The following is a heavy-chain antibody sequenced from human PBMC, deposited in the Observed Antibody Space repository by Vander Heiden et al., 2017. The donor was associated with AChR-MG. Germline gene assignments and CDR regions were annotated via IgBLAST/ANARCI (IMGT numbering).Heavy chain of an antibody. J-gene: IGHJ4*02. Sequence: QVQLVQSGAEVKKPGASMKVPCRASGYTFIDYYIHWVRQAPGQGLEWMGWINPKSGATDSAQKFQGRVTMTRDTSISTAYMELSRLRSDDTAVFYCARLSRHYSGSSDFDYWGQGTLVTVSS. CDR2: INPKSGAT. CDR3: ARLSRHYSGSSDFDY. D-gene: IGHD1-26*01. V-gene: IGHV1-2*02. CDR1: GYTFIDYY.